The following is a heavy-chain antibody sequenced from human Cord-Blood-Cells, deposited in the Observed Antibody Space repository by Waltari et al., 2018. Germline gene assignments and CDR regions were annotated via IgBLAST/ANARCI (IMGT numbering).Heavy chain of an antibody. V-gene: IGHV1-3*01. D-gene: IGHD2-2*02. CDR1: GYTFTSYA. Sequence: QVQLVQSGAEVKKPGASVKVSCKASGYTFTSYAMHWVRQAPGQRLEWMGWINAGNGNTKHSQEFQGRVTITRDTSASTAYMELSSLRSEDTAVYYCARDGGVPAAIHWYFDLWGRGTLVTVSS. CDR3: ARDGGVPAAIHWYFDL. CDR2: INAGNGNT. J-gene: IGHJ2*01.